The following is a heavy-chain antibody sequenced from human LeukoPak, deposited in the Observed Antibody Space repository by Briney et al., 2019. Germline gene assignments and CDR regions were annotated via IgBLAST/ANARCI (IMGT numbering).Heavy chain of an antibody. CDR1: GGTFSSYA. D-gene: IGHD2-15*01. J-gene: IGHJ4*02. V-gene: IGHV1-69*13. CDR3: ARGGVVVAATNLDY. Sequence: SVKVSCKASGGTFSSYAISWVRQAPGQGLEWMGGIIPIFGTANYAQKFQGRVTITADESTSTAYMELSSLRSEDTAVYYCARGGVVVAATNLDYWGQGTLVTVSS. CDR2: IIPIFGTA.